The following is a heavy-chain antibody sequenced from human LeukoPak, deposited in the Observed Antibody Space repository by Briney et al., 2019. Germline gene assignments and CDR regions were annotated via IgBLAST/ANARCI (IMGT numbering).Heavy chain of an antibody. CDR2: ISSSGSTI. J-gene: IGHJ3*02. CDR1: GFTFSDYY. Sequence: GGSLRLSCAASGFTFSDYYMSWIRQAPGKGLEWVSYISSSGSTIYYADSVKGRFTISRDNAKNSLYLQMNSLRAEDTAVYYCAGSGEYYYDLLFDIWGQGTMVTVSS. CDR3: AGSGEYYYDLLFDI. D-gene: IGHD3-22*01. V-gene: IGHV3-11*04.